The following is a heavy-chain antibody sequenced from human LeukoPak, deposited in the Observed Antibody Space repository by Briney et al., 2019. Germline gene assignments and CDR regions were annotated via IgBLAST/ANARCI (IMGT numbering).Heavy chain of an antibody. CDR2: VKSDGSNP. V-gene: IGHV3-74*01. J-gene: IGHJ4*02. CDR3: ARDIVSGSGSLDY. D-gene: IGHD3-10*01. CDR1: RFSFSNYW. Sequence: GSLRLSCAASRFSFSNYWMDWVRQAPGKGLVWVSRVKSDGSNPSYADSVKGRFTISRDNAENMLYLQMNTLGAEDTAVYYCARDIVSGSGSLDYWGQGTLVTVSS.